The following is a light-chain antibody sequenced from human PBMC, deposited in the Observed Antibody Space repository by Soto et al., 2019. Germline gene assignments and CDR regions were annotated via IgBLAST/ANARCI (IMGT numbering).Light chain of an antibody. J-gene: IGKJ4*01. V-gene: IGKV3-11*01. CDR1: QSVSKD. CDR2: DAS. CDR3: QQRSNWPPS. Sequence: ETVLTQSPPTLSLSPGEGATLSCRASQSVSKDLAWYQQKPGQAPRLLIYDASTRATGIPAKFSGSGSGTDFTLTISSLEPEDFAVYYWQQRSNWPPSFGGGTKVEIK.